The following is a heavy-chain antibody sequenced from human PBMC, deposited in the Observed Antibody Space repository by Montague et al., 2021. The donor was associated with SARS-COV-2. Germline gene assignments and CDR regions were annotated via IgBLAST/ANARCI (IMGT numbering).Heavy chain of an antibody. D-gene: IGHD3-22*01. CDR3: ARGRQHINMVVVVVTGGEYYVDF. V-gene: IGHV4-34*01. J-gene: IGHJ4*02. CDR2: INHRGST. CDR1: DGSFSDYS. Sequence: SETLSLTCAVYDGSFSDYSWTWIRQPPGKGLEWIGEINHRGSTNYNPSLKSRVTISVDTSKNQFSVKMTSVTAADTAVYYCARGRQHINMVVVVVTGGEYYVDFWGQGTLVAVSS.